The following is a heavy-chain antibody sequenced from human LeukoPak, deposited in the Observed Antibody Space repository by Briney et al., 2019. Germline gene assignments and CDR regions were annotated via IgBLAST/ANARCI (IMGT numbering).Heavy chain of an antibody. CDR2: INPSGGST. J-gene: IGHJ4*02. Sequence: ASVKVSCKASGYTFTSYYMHWVRQAPGQGLEWMGIINPSGGSTSYAQKFQGRVTMTRDTSTSTVYMELSSLRSEDTAVYCCARDRGTMVRGVKNYFDYWGQGTLVTVSS. CDR1: GYTFTSYY. CDR3: ARDRGTMVRGVKNYFDY. V-gene: IGHV1-46*01. D-gene: IGHD3-10*01.